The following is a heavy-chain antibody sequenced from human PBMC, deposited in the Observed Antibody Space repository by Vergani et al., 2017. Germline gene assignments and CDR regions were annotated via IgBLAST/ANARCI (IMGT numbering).Heavy chain of an antibody. CDR2: INHSGST. CDR3: ARVAYYYDSSAHTGGDY. D-gene: IGHD3-22*01. CDR1: GGSFSGYY. J-gene: IGHJ4*02. V-gene: IGHV4-34*01. Sequence: QVQLQQWGAGLLKPSETLSLTCAVYGGSFSGYYWSWIRQPPGKGLEWIGEINHSGSTNYNPSLKGRVTISVDTSKNQFSLKLSSVTAADTAVYYCARVAYYYDSSAHTGGDYWGQGTLVTVSS.